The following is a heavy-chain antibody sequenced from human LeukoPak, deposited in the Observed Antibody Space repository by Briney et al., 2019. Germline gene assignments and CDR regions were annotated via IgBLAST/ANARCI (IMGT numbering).Heavy chain of an antibody. CDR2: ISAYKGNT. Sequence: ASVKVSCKASGYTFTSYGISWVRPAPGQGLEWMLWISAYKGNTSYAQKVQGRVTMSTDTSTSTAYMELRSLRSDDTAVYYCARITIFGVDVAWFDPWGQGTLVTVSS. D-gene: IGHD3-3*01. CDR1: GYTFTSYG. J-gene: IGHJ5*02. CDR3: ARITIFGVDVAWFDP. V-gene: IGHV1-18*01.